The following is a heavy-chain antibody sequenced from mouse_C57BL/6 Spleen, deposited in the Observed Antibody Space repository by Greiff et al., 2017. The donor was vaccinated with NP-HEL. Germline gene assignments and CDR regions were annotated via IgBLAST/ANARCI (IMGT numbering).Heavy chain of an antibody. D-gene: IGHD3-2*02. V-gene: IGHV1-52*01. J-gene: IGHJ2*01. CDR2: IDPSDSET. Sequence: QVQLKQPGAELVRPGSSVKLSCKASGYTFTSYWMHWVKQRPIQGLEWIGNIDPSDSETHYNQKFKDKATLTVDKSSSTAYMQLSSLTSEDSAVYDCARAPGLRGPIFDYWGQGTTLTVSS. CDR3: ARAPGLRGPIFDY. CDR1: GYTFTSYW.